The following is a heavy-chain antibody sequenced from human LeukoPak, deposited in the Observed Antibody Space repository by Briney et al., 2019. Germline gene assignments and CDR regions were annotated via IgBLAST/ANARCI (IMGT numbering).Heavy chain of an antibody. CDR2: INHSGST. V-gene: IGHV4-34*01. CDR3: ARVPGYCSGGSCAYYDSSGYHFDY. J-gene: IGHJ4*02. Sequence: ASETLSLTCAVYGGSLSGYYWSWIRQPPGKGLEWIGEINHSGSTNYNPSLKSRVTISVDTSKNQFSLKLSSVTAADTAVYYCARVPGYCSGGSCAYYDSSGYHFDYWGQGTLVTVSS. CDR1: GGSLSGYY. D-gene: IGHD2-15*01.